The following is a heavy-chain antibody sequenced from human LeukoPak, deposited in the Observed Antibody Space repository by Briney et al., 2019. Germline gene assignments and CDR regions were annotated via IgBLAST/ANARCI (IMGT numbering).Heavy chain of an antibody. CDR2: IKQDGSEK. V-gene: IGHV3-7*01. CDR1: RFTLSSYW. CDR3: ARVGSLGNWFDP. D-gene: IGHD7-27*01. Sequence: GGSLRLSRAASRFTLSSYWMSWVRQAPGKGLEGVANIKQDGSEKYYVDSVKGRFTISRDNAKNSLYLQMNSLRAEDTAVYYCARVGSLGNWFDPWGQGTLVTVSS. J-gene: IGHJ5*02.